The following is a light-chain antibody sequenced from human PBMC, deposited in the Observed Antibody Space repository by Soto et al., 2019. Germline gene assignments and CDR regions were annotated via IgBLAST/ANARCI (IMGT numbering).Light chain of an antibody. Sequence: QSALTQPASVSGSPGQSITISCTGSSSAVGSYRLVSWYQHHPGKVPKLIIYEGTKRPSGVSNRFSGSEPGKTASLTISGLQAEDEADYYCCSSAPSRTFVFGTGTKVTV. J-gene: IGLJ1*01. CDR3: CSSAPSRTFV. CDR2: EGT. CDR1: SSAVGSYRL. V-gene: IGLV2-23*01.